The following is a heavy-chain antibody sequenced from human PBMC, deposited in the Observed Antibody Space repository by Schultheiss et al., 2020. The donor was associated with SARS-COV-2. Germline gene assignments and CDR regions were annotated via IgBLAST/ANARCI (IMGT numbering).Heavy chain of an antibody. J-gene: IGHJ4*02. CDR1: GFNLRNYW. Sequence: GGSLRLSCAASGFNLRNYWMDWVRQAPGKGLQWVANIKQDGSVEHYVDSVRGRFIISRDNAKNSLYLQMNSLKTEDTAVYYCAKGQCAGGSCYAGDYWGQGTLVTVSS. CDR2: IKQDGSVE. V-gene: IGHV3-7*03. D-gene: IGHD2-15*01. CDR3: AKGQCAGGSCYAGDY.